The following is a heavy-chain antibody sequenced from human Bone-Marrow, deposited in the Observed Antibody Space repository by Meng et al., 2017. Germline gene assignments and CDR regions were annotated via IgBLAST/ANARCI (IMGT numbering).Heavy chain of an antibody. Sequence: GSLRLSCAASGFTFSSYWMHWVRQAPGKGLVWVSRINSDGSSTNYADSVKGRFTISRDNAKNTLYLQMNSLRAEDTAVYYCARSGDCSGGSCYLFDYWGQGTLVTVSS. V-gene: IGHV3-74*01. D-gene: IGHD2-15*01. J-gene: IGHJ4*02. CDR1: GFTFSSYW. CDR2: INSDGSST. CDR3: ARSGDCSGGSCYLFDY.